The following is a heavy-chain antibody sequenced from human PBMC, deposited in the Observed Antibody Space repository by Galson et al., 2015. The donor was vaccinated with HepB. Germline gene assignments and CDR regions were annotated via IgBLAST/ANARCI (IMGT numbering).Heavy chain of an antibody. V-gene: IGHV3-73*01. CDR1: RFSCGGSA. CDR2: VISKPTDYAA. Sequence: SYAASRFSCGGSAFQYGRQASGGPAVTIVHVISKPTDYAACYVPSLKGRFTISRDDSKNMAYLHMWSLKTDDTAVYYCVRSGDFSGYSSRWGQGTLVTVSS. CDR3: VRSGDFSGYSSR. J-gene: IGHJ4*02. D-gene: IGHD6-13*01.